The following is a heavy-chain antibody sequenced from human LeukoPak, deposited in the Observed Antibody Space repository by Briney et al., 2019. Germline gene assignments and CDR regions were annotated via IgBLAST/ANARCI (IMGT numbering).Heavy chain of an antibody. Sequence: ASVKVSCKASGYTFTSYGTGWVRQAPGQGLEWLGWISANNGNTNYAQKFQGRVTMTTDTSTSTVYMELRSLTSDDTAVYYCARVVVRGVNWFDPWGQGTLVTVSS. V-gene: IGHV1-18*04. J-gene: IGHJ5*02. CDR3: ARVVVRGVNWFDP. D-gene: IGHD3-10*01. CDR1: GYTFTSYG. CDR2: ISANNGNT.